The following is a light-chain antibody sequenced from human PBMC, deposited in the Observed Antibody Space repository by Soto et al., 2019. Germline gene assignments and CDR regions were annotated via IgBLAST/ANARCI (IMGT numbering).Light chain of an antibody. CDR3: QQSFKTPFT. CDR1: QSINSY. CDR2: ASS. J-gene: IGKJ3*01. V-gene: IGKV1-39*01. Sequence: DIQMTQSPSSLSASLGDRVTLTCRARQSINSYLNWYQQRPGKATRLLIYASSKLQTGVPSRFTGSRSGTDLTLPIRLLEPEDFGTYYFQQSFKTPFTCGPGINLNIK.